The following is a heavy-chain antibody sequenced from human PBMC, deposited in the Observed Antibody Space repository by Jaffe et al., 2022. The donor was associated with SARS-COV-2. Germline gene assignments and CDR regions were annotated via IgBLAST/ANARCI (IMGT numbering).Heavy chain of an antibody. V-gene: IGHV3-48*02. Sequence: EVQLVESGGGLVQPGGSLRLSCATSGFSFRRYSMNWVRQAPGKGLEWVSYISSSSSPIFYADSVKGRFTISRDNAKNSLYLQMSSLRDEDTAVYYCARDLGVPYNPAFDIWGQGTMVTVSS. J-gene: IGHJ3*02. CDR1: GFSFRRYS. D-gene: IGHD3-16*01. CDR2: ISSSSSPI. CDR3: ARDLGVPYNPAFDI.